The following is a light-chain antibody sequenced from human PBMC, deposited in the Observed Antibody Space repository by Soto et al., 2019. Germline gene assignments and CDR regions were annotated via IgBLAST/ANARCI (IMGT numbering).Light chain of an antibody. J-gene: IGKJ4*01. CDR3: QQYNNWPLT. V-gene: IGKV3-15*01. Sequence: EIVMTQSPATLSVSPGERATLSCRASQSVTSNLAWYQQKPGQAPRLLIYSSSTRATGIPARFSGSGSGTEFTLTIRSVQSEDFAVYHCQQYNNWPLTFGGGSKVEIK. CDR1: QSVTSN. CDR2: SSS.